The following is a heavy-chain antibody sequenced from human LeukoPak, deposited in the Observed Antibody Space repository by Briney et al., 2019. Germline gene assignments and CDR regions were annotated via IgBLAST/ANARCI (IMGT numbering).Heavy chain of an antibody. CDR2: ISWNSGSI. Sequence: PGGSLRLSCAASGFTLDDYAMHWVRQAPGKGLEWVSGISWNSGSIGYADSVKGRFTISRDNAKNSLYLQMNSLRAEDTALYYCARTWGGVAVAGTFYYYYGMDVWGQGTTVTVSS. CDR1: GFTLDDYA. V-gene: IGHV3-9*01. J-gene: IGHJ6*02. D-gene: IGHD6-19*01. CDR3: ARTWGGVAVAGTFYYYYGMDV.